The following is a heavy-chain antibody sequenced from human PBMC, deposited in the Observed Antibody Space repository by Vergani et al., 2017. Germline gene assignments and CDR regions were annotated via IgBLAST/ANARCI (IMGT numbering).Heavy chain of an antibody. Sequence: EVQLVESGGGLVQPGGSLRLSCAASGFTFSSYWMSWVRQAPGKGLEWVANIKQDGSEKYYVDSVKGRFTISRDNAKNSLYLQMNSLRAEDTAVYYCAKDRLNRITMIVVVTRDHDAFDIWGQGTMVTVSS. V-gene: IGHV3-7*01. CDR3: AKDRLNRITMIVVVTRDHDAFDI. J-gene: IGHJ3*02. CDR1: GFTFSSYW. D-gene: IGHD3-22*01. CDR2: IKQDGSEK.